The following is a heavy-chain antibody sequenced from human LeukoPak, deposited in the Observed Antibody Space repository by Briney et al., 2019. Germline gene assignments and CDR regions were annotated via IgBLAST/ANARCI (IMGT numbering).Heavy chain of an antibody. CDR3: ARVRYSGYDLPGGLNDY. CDR2: ISSNGGST. Sequence: PGGSLRLSCAASGFTFSSYAMHWVRQAPGKGLEYVSAISSNGGSTYYANSMKGRFTISRDNSKNTLYLQMGSLRAEDMAVYYCARVRYSGYDLPGGLNDYWGQGTLVTVSS. J-gene: IGHJ4*02. V-gene: IGHV3-64*01. D-gene: IGHD5-12*01. CDR1: GFTFSSYA.